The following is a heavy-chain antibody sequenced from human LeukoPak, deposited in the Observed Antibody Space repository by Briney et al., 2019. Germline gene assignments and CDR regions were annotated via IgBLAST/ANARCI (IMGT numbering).Heavy chain of an antibody. J-gene: IGHJ6*02. Sequence: SGPTLVNPAQTLTLTCTFSGFSLSITGMCVSWFCQPPGKALEWLARIDWDDDKYYSTSLKTRLTISKDASKNQVVLTMTNMDPVDTATYYCARIAYSSTWPSYGMDFWGQGTTVTVSS. V-gene: IGHV2-70*11. D-gene: IGHD6-13*01. CDR1: GFSLSITGMC. CDR2: IDWDDDK. CDR3: ARIAYSSTWPSYGMDF.